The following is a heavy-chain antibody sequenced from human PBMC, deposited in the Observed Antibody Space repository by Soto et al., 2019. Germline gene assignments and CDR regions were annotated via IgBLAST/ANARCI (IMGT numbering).Heavy chain of an antibody. CDR1: GYRFPSYW. CDR3: ARLGAGTTFPNY. Sequence: ESLELSCKGCGYRFPSYWIIWVRQMPGKGLEWMGRIDPSDSYTNYSPSFQGHVTISADKSISTAYLKWSSLKASDTAMYYCARLGAGTTFPNYWGQGTLVTVSS. D-gene: IGHD1-1*01. CDR2: IDPSDSYT. J-gene: IGHJ4*02. V-gene: IGHV5-10-1*01.